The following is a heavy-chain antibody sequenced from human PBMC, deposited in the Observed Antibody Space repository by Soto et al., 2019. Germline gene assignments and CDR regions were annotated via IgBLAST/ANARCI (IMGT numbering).Heavy chain of an antibody. D-gene: IGHD6-19*01. J-gene: IGHJ5*02. Sequence: SETLSLTCNVSGASLTATTSCWTWIRQPPGGGLEGMGNVYYSGNTNYNPALRSRLTVSLDTSRSHFSLRLTSVTAADTAVYFCARDRAVADICLFDVWGQGTLVTVSS. CDR3: ARDRAVADICLFDV. CDR2: VYYSGNT. CDR1: GASLTATTSC. V-gene: IGHV4-61*03.